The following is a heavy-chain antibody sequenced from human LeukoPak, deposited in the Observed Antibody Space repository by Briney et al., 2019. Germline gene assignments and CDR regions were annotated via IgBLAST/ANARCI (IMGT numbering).Heavy chain of an antibody. CDR3: AKAVHTGTDFWGGFYPGIDY. V-gene: IGHV3-23*01. D-gene: IGHD3-3*01. J-gene: IGHJ4*02. CDR1: GFTFSSYA. CDR2: ISGGGGGT. Sequence: PGGSLRLSCAASGFTFSSYAMSWVRQAPGKGLEWVSTISGGGGGTYYADSVKGRFTISRDNSKSTLYLQMNSLRAEDTAIYYCAKAVHTGTDFWGGFYPGIDYWGQGTLVTVSS.